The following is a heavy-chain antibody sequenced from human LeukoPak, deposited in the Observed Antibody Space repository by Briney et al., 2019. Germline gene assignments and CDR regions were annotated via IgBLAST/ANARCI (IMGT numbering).Heavy chain of an antibody. V-gene: IGHV3-23*01. D-gene: IGHD3-10*01. CDR2: ISGSGGST. J-gene: IGHJ6*03. CDR1: GFTFSSYG. Sequence: GGSLRLSCAASGFTFSSYGMSWVGQAPGKGLEWVSAISGSGGSTYYADSVKGRFTISRDNSKNTLYLQMNSLRAEDTAVYYCAKEATSMYYYGSGSYYNIRPYYYMDVWGKGTTVTISS. CDR3: AKEATSMYYYGSGSYYNIRPYYYMDV.